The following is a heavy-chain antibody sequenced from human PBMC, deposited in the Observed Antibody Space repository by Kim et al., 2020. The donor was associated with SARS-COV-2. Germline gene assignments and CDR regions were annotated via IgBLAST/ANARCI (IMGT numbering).Heavy chain of an antibody. Sequence: GESLKISCKGSGYSFTSYWIGWVRQMPGKGLEWMGIIYPGDSDTRYSPSFQGQVTISADKSISTAYLQWSSLKASDTAMYYCARLVGYCSSTSCYRPAVASTNYFDYWGQGTLVTVSS. CDR1: GYSFTSYW. CDR2: IYPGDSDT. D-gene: IGHD2-2*01. CDR3: ARLVGYCSSTSCYRPAVASTNYFDY. J-gene: IGHJ4*02. V-gene: IGHV5-51*01.